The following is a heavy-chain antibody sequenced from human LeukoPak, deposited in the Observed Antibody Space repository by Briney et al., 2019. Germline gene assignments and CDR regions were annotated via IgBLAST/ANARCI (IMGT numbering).Heavy chain of an antibody. J-gene: IGHJ4*02. D-gene: IGHD1-1*01. CDR2: ISGSGVTT. Sequence: GGSLRLSCVASGFTFTSYEMNWVRQAPGKGLEWVSGISGSGVTTYYADSVKGRFTISRDNSKNTLYLQMNSLRAEDTAVYYCAKGINWNDYWGQGTLVTVSS. V-gene: IGHV3-23*01. CDR1: GFTFTSYE. CDR3: AKGINWNDY.